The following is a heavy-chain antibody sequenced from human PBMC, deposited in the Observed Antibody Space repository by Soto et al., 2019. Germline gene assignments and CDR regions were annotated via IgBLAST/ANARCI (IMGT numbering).Heavy chain of an antibody. CDR3: ARELWFGELSHGMDV. V-gene: IGHV4-31*03. Sequence: QVQLQESGPGLVKPSQTLSLTCTVSGGSISSGGYYWSWIRQHPGKGLEWIGYIYYSGSTYYNPSRKSRVTISVDTSKNQFSLKLSSVTAADTAVYYCARELWFGELSHGMDVWGQGTTVTVSS. J-gene: IGHJ6*02. CDR1: GGSISSGGYY. D-gene: IGHD3-10*01. CDR2: IYYSGST.